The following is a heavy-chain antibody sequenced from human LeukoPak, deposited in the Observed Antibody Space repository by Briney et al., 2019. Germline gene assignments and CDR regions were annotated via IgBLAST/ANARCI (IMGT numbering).Heavy chain of an antibody. CDR1: ENIFTDYD. D-gene: IGHD3-9*01. J-gene: IGHJ4*02. CDR3: ARGGDNYDILTQ. V-gene: IGHV1-2*07. Sequence: ASMKVSCKTSENIFTDYDSHWVRQAPGQGLEGLGWINRHSGGTNYAHHFQDRAIMPGTTSISPAYMELRGLISDDTATYYCARGGDNYDILTQWGEGTLVTVSS. CDR2: INRHSGGT.